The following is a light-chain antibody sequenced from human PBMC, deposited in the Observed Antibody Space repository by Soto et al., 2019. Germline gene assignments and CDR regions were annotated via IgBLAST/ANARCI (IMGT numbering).Light chain of an antibody. CDR3: LQYDKWPPWT. V-gene: IGKV3-15*01. CDR1: QSVGGS. Sequence: VMTQSPATLSLSPGDRVTLSCRASQSVGGSLAWYRQKPGQAPSLLVYGASTRATGIPARFSGSGSGTEFTLTISSLQSDDFAVYYCLQYDKWPPWTFGQGTKVDIK. CDR2: GAS. J-gene: IGKJ1*01.